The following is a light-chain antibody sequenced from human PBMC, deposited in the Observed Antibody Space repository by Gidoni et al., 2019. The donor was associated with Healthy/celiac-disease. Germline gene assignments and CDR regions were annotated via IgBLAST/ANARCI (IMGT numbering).Light chain of an antibody. V-gene: IGKV2-28*01. Sequence: DIVITQSPLTLPVTPGEPASISCRSSQSLLHSNGYNYLDWYLQKPGQSPQLLIYLGSNRASGVPDRFSGSGSGTDFTLKIGRVEAEDVGVYYCMQALQTSWTFGQGTKVEIK. J-gene: IGKJ1*01. CDR3: MQALQTSWT. CDR1: QSLLHSNGYNY. CDR2: LGS.